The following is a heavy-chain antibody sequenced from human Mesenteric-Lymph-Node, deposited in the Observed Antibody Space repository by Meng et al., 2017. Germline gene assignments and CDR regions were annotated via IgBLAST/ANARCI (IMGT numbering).Heavy chain of an antibody. CDR2: IYYSGST. Sequence: VQLQESGPELGWPSETLSLTCTVAGASVSSVISNWSWIRQPPGKGLEWIGYIYYSGSTNYNPSLKSRVTISVDTSKNQFSLKLSSVTAADTAVYYCARASRQFDNWFDPWGQGTLVTVSS. V-gene: IGHV4-61*01. CDR1: GASVSSVISN. CDR3: ARASRQFDNWFDP. J-gene: IGHJ5*02. D-gene: IGHD3-10*01.